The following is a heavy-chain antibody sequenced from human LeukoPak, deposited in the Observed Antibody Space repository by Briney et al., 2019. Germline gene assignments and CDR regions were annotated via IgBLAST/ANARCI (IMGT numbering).Heavy chain of an antibody. V-gene: IGHV3-33*01. Sequence: GGSLRLSCAASGFTFITYGMHWVRQAPGKGLEWVALIWYDGTNKYYADSVQGRFTISRDNAKNSLYLQMNSLRAEDTAVYYCARDTDYGDAFDIWGQETMVTVSS. CDR2: IWYDGTNK. CDR3: ARDTDYGDAFDI. D-gene: IGHD4-17*01. J-gene: IGHJ3*02. CDR1: GFTFITYG.